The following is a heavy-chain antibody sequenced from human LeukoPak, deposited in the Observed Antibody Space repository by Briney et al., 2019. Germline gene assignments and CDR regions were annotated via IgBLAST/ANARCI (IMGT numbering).Heavy chain of an antibody. V-gene: IGHV1-18*01. D-gene: IGHD2-2*01. Sequence: GASVKVSCKTSGYTFFNYGISWVRQAPGQGLEGMGWISAYNGNTNYAQKVQGRVTMTTHTSTNTAYMELRSLRSDDTAVYFCARDSGVPAAIGGYCFDYWGQGTLVTVSS. CDR3: ARDSGVPAAIGGYCFDY. CDR1: GYTFFNYG. J-gene: IGHJ4*02. CDR2: ISAYNGNT.